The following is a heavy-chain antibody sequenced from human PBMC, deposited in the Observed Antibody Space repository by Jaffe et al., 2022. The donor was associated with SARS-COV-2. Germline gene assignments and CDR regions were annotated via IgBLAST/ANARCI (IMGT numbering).Heavy chain of an antibody. CDR2: IYYSGST. CDR3: ARHRPSGGSLNWFDP. CDR1: GGSISSSSYY. Sequence: QLQLQESGPGLVKPSETLSLTCTVSGGSISSSSYYWGWIRQPPGKGLEWIGSIYYSGSTYYNPSLKSRVTISVDTSKNQFSLKLSSVTAADTAVYYCARHRPSGGSLNWFDPWGQGTLVTVSS. J-gene: IGHJ5*02. D-gene: IGHD2-15*01. V-gene: IGHV4-39*01.